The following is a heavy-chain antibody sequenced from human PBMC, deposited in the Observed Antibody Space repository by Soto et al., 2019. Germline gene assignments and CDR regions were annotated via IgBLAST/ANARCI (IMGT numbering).Heavy chain of an antibody. CDR2: ISDDGSNK. J-gene: IGHJ4*02. Sequence: QVQLVESGGGVVQPGRSLRLSCAASGFTFSSYGMHWVRQAPGKGLEWVAVISDDGSNKYYADSVKGRFTISRDNSKNTLYLQMNSLRAADTAVDYCAKDRNIVVVVAPLDDWGQGTLVTVSS. CDR1: GFTFSSYG. D-gene: IGHD2-15*01. V-gene: IGHV3-30*18. CDR3: AKDRNIVVVVAPLDD.